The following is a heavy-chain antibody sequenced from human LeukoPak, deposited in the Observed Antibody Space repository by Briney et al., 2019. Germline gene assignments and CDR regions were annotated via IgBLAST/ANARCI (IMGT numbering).Heavy chain of an antibody. CDR2: IYYSGST. Sequence: PSETLSLTCTVSGGSISSSSYYWGWIRQPPGKGLEWIGSIYYSGSTYHNPSLKSRVTISVDTSKNQFSLKLSSVTAADTAVYYCARGRVRYFVPVSGFDYWGQGTLVTVSS. V-gene: IGHV4-39*07. J-gene: IGHJ4*02. CDR1: GGSISSSSYY. D-gene: IGHD3-9*01. CDR3: ARGRVRYFVPVSGFDY.